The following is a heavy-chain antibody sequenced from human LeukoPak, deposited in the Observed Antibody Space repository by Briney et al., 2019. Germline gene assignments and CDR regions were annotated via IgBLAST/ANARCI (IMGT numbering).Heavy chain of an antibody. J-gene: IGHJ6*03. CDR2: IYTSGST. CDR1: GGSISSYY. D-gene: IGHD1-26*01. V-gene: IGHV4-4*07. CDR3: ARSPERPQSGSPYYYYMDV. Sequence: SETLSLTCTVSGGSISSYYWSWMRQPAGKGLEWIGRIYTSGSTNHNPSLKSRVTISVDNSKNQFSLKLSSVTAADTAVYYCARSPERPQSGSPYYYYMDVWGKGTTVTVSS.